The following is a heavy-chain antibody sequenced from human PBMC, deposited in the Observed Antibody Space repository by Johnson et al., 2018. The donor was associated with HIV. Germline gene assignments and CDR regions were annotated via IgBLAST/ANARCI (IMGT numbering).Heavy chain of an antibody. D-gene: IGHD3-10*01. CDR2: IYSGGST. CDR3: AKDRGQFGDGVPDAFDI. V-gene: IGHV3-NL1*01. J-gene: IGHJ3*02. Sequence: QVQVLESGGGLVQPGRSLRFSCAASGFTFSTYDMHWVRQAPGKGLDWVAVIYSGGSTYYADSVKGRFTISRDNSKNTLYLQMNSLRAEDTAVYYCAKDRGQFGDGVPDAFDIWGQGTMVTVSS. CDR1: GFTFSTYD.